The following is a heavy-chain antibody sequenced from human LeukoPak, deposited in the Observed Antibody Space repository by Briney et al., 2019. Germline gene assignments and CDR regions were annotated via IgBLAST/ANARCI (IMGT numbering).Heavy chain of an antibody. CDR2: ISWNSGSI. V-gene: IGHV3-9*01. D-gene: IGHD6-19*01. J-gene: IGHJ4*02. CDR3: AKDRDVSRGRIAVALFDY. CDR1: GFTFDDYA. Sequence: GGSLRLSCAASGFTFDDYAMHWVRQAPGKGLEWVSGISWNSGSIGYADSVKGRFTISRDNAKNSLYLQMNSLRAEDTALYYCAKDRDVSRGRIAVALFDYWGQGTLVTVSS.